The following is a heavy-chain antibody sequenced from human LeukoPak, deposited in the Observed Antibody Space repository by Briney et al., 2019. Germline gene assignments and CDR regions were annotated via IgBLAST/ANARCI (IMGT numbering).Heavy chain of an antibody. J-gene: IGHJ4*02. V-gene: IGHV3-21*01. Sequence: GGSLRLSCAASGFTFSTHNMNWVRQAPGKGLEWVSSISYSSSYIYYADSVKGRFTISRDNAESSLYLQMNSLRVEDTAVYYCASLVGATTKPDSDHWGQGTLVTVSS. CDR1: GFTFSTHN. CDR2: ISYSSSYI. D-gene: IGHD1-26*01. CDR3: ASLVGATTKPDSDH.